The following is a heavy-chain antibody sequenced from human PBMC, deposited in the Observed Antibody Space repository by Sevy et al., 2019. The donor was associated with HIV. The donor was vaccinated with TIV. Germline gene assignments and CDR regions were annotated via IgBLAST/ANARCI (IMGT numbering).Heavy chain of an antibody. CDR3: ARHVGDYVFRYFDL. CDR2: VHNTGSA. CDR1: GGSVTRGRFY. J-gene: IGHJ2*01. Sequence: SETLSLTCTVSGGSVTRGRFYWSWIRQPAGKGLEWIGRVHNTGSATYNPSLRNRVGMSIDTSKNQFSLVLSSVTAADTAVYYCARHVGDYVFRYFDLWGRGTLVTVSS. D-gene: IGHD4-17*01. V-gene: IGHV4-61*02.